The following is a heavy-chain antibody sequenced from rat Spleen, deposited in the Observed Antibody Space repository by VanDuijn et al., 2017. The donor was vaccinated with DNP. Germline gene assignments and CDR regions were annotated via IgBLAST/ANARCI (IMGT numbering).Heavy chain of an antibody. J-gene: IGHJ2*01. CDR2: ISYDGSST. CDR3: ARFDGYNYLYVMDY. D-gene: IGHD4-1*01. V-gene: IGHV5-7*01. Sequence: EVQLVESGGGLVQPGRSLKLSCAASGFTFSDDNMAWVRQAQKQGLQWVATISYDGSSTYYRDSVKGRFTISRDNAKNTLYLQMNSLRSEDTATYYCARFDGYNYLYVMDYWGQGALVTVSS. CDR1: GFTFSDDN.